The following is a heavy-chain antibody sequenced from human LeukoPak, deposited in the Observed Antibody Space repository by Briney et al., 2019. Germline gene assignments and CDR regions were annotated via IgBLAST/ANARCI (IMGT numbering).Heavy chain of an antibody. CDR3: ARGGIAAAGRFDY. CDR1: GGTFSSYA. Sequence: SVKVSCKATGGTFSSYAISWVRQAPGQGLEWMGGIIPIFGTANYAQKFQGRVTITADKSTSTAYMELSSLRSEDTAVYYCARGGIAAAGRFDYWGQGTLVTVSS. V-gene: IGHV1-69*06. CDR2: IIPIFGTA. J-gene: IGHJ4*02. D-gene: IGHD6-13*01.